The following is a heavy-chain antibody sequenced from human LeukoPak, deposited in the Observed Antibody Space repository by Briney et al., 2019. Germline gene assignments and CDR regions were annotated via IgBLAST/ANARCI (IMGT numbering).Heavy chain of an antibody. V-gene: IGHV3-15*01. D-gene: IGHD1-26*01. CDR1: GFTFSNAW. Sequence: GGSLRLSCAASGFTFSNAWMSWVRQAPGKGLEWVGRIKSKTDGGTTDYAAPVKGRFTISRDDSKNTLYLQMNSLRAEDTAVYYCARVGGSYLGYYGMDVWGQGTTVTVSS. J-gene: IGHJ6*02. CDR3: ARVGGSYLGYYGMDV. CDR2: IKSKTDGGTT.